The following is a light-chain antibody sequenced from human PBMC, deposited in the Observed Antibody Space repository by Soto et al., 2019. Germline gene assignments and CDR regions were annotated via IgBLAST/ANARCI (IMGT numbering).Light chain of an antibody. V-gene: IGKV1-5*03. CDR1: ESIDSW. J-gene: IGKJ2*01. Sequence: DIQMTQPPSTLSASVGDRVTITCRASESIDSWLAWHQQKPGRAPKLLISKASNLESGVPSRFSGSGFGTEFTLTISSLQPDDFATYYCQQRNSYPRTFGQGTKVEIK. CDR3: QQRNSYPRT. CDR2: KAS.